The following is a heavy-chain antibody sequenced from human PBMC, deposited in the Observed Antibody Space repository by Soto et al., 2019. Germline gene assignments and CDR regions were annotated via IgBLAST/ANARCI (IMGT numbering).Heavy chain of an antibody. D-gene: IGHD3-22*01. J-gene: IGHJ4*02. CDR3: ARGAYSSGWYRGYYYDSSGYSLDY. CDR2: IYSGGST. CDR1: GFTVSSNY. Sequence: EVQLVESGGGLIQPGGSLRLSCAASGFTVSSNYMSWVRQAPGKGLEWVSVIYSGGSTYYVDSVKGRFTISRDNSKNTLYLQMNSLRAEDTAVYYCARGAYSSGWYRGYYYDSSGYSLDYWGQGTLVTVSS. V-gene: IGHV3-53*01.